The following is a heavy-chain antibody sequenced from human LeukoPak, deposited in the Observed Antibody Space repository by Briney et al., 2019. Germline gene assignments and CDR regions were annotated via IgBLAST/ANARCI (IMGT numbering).Heavy chain of an antibody. D-gene: IGHD4/OR15-4a*01. CDR3: AKDRAKYGLDY. CDR1: GFTFSSCA. Sequence: GGSLRLSCAASGFTFSSCAMNWVRQAPGKGLEWVSYISSSGSTIYYADSVKGRFTISRDNAKNSLYLQMNSLRADDTAVYYCAKDRAKYGLDYWGQGTLVTVSS. J-gene: IGHJ4*02. V-gene: IGHV3-48*03. CDR2: ISSSGSTI.